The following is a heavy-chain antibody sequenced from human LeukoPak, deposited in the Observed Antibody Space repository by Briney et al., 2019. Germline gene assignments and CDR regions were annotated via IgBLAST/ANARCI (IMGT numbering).Heavy chain of an antibody. CDR1: GGTCSSYA. V-gene: IGHV1-69*13. CDR2: IIPIFGTA. Sequence: SVKVSCKASGGTCSSYAISWVRQAPGQGLEWMGGIIPIFGTANYAQKFQGRVTITADESTSTAYMELSSLRSEDTAVYYCARNLYSYGSFWFDPWGQGTLVTVSS. CDR3: ARNLYSYGSFWFDP. J-gene: IGHJ5*02. D-gene: IGHD5-18*01.